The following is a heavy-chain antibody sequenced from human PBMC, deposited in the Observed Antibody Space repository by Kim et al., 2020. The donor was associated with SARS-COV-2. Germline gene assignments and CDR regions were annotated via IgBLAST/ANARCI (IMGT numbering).Heavy chain of an antibody. CDR3: ARGRQWLVPGLGAFDI. V-gene: IGHV4-34*13. Sequence: SLKRRVTISVDTSKNQFSLKLSSVTAADTAVYYCARGRQWLVPGLGAFDIWGQGTMVTVSS. D-gene: IGHD6-19*01. J-gene: IGHJ3*02.